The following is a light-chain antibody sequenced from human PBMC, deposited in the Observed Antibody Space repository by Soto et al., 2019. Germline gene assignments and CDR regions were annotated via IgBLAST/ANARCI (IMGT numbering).Light chain of an antibody. CDR2: GAS. Sequence: IVMTQAPATLSVSPGERATLSCRASQSVSSDWPWHQQKPGQAPRLLIYGASTRATGIPARFSGSGSGTEFTLTISSLQSEDFAVYHCQQYKNWPSYTFGQGTKLEIK. CDR3: QQYKNWPSYT. J-gene: IGKJ2*01. V-gene: IGKV3-15*01. CDR1: QSVSSD.